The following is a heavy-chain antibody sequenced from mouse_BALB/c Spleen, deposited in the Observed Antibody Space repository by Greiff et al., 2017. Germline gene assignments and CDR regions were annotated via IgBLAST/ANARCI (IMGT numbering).Heavy chain of an antibody. Sequence: EVQVVESGGGLVQPGGSRKLSCAASGFTFSSFGMHWVRQAPEKGLEWVAYISSGSSTIYYADTVKGRFTISRDNPKNTLFLQMTSLRSEDTAMYYCARCPAYDYYFDYWGQGTTLTVSS. CDR1: GFTFSSFG. CDR3: ARCPAYDYYFDY. J-gene: IGHJ2*01. D-gene: IGHD2-4*01. V-gene: IGHV5-17*02. CDR2: ISSGSSTI.